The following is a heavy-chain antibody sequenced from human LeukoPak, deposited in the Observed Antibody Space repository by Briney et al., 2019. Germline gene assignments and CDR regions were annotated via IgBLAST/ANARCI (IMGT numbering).Heavy chain of an antibody. Sequence: PSETLSLTCTVSGDSISSGGYYWSWIRQPPGKGLGYIGYIFHSGTTYYNPSLKNRVTILVDRSKNQFSLKLSSVTAADTAVYYCAKDLGVQWPFYFDYWGQGILVTVSS. CDR1: GDSISSGGYY. CDR2: IFHSGTT. J-gene: IGHJ4*02. CDR3: AKDLGVQWPFYFDY. V-gene: IGHV4-30-2*01. D-gene: IGHD6-19*01.